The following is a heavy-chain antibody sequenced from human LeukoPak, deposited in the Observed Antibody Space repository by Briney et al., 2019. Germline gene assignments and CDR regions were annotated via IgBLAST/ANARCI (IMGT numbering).Heavy chain of an antibody. V-gene: IGHV3-11*01. J-gene: IGHJ4*02. CDR2: ISSSGSTI. CDR3: ARVSDISVAAYFDY. Sequence: GGSLRLSCAASGFTFSDYYMSWIRQAPGKGLEWVSYISSSGSTIYYADSVKGRFTISRDNAKNSLYLQMNSLRAEDTALYYCARVSDISVAAYFDYWGQGTLVTVSS. CDR1: GFTFSDYY. D-gene: IGHD6-19*01.